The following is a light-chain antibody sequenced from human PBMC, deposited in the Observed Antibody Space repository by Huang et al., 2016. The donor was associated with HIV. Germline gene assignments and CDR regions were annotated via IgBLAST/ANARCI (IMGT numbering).Light chain of an antibody. V-gene: IGKV3-11*01. CDR1: QSISNS. Sequence: EIVLTQSPGTLCFSPGERTTRSCRASQSISNSFAWYQQKPGQAPRLLIYDASNRATGIPARFSGSGSGTDFTLTITSLEPEDFAVYYCQQLTNWPPLTFGGGTQVDIK. J-gene: IGKJ4*01. CDR3: QQLTNWPPLT. CDR2: DAS.